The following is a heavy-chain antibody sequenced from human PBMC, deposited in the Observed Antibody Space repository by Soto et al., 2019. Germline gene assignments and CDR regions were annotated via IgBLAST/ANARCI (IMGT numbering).Heavy chain of an antibody. Sequence: GASVKVSFKASGYTFTSYAMHWVRQAPGQRLEWMGWINAGNGNTKYSQKFQGRVTITRDTSASTAYMELSSLRSEDTAVYYCARTYSSSWADWYFDLWGRGTLVTVSS. CDR2: INAGNGNT. CDR3: ARTYSSSWADWYFDL. D-gene: IGHD6-13*01. J-gene: IGHJ2*01. CDR1: GYTFTSYA. V-gene: IGHV1-3*01.